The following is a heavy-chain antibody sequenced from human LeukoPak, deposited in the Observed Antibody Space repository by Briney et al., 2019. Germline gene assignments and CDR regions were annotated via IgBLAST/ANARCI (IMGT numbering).Heavy chain of an antibody. CDR2: ISSSSSYI. CDR1: GFTFSSYS. D-gene: IGHD3-10*01. Sequence: GGSLRLSCAASGFTFSSYSMNWVRQAPGKGLEWVSSISSSSSYIYYADSVKGRFTISRDNAKNSLYPQMNSLRAEDTAVYYCAIQWFGEFFFGYWGQGTLVTVSS. V-gene: IGHV3-21*01. CDR3: AIQWFGEFFFGY. J-gene: IGHJ4*02.